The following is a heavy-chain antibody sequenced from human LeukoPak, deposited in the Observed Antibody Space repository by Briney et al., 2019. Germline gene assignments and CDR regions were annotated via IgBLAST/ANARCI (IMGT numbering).Heavy chain of an antibody. CDR3: ARVDSSSWYGEPMGYFDY. J-gene: IGHJ4*02. D-gene: IGHD6-13*01. CDR2: IYYSGST. CDR1: GGSISSYY. Sequence: SETLSLTCTVSGGSISSYYWSWIRQPPGKGLEWIGYIYYSGSTNYNPSLKSRVTISVDTSKNQFSLKLSSVTAADTAVYYCARVDSSSWYGEPMGYFDYWGQGTLVTVSS. V-gene: IGHV4-59*01.